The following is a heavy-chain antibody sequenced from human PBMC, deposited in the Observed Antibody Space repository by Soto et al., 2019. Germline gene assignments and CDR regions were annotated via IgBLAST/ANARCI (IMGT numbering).Heavy chain of an antibody. J-gene: IGHJ5*02. CDR1: GASISGFY. V-gene: IGHV4-4*07. CDR3: VRDGTKTLRDWFDP. D-gene: IGHD1-1*01. Sequence: PSETLSLTCTVSGASISGFYWSWIRKSAGKGLEWIGRIYATGSTDYNPSLKSRVMMSVDTSKKQFSLKLRSVTAADTAVYYCVRDGTKTLRDWFDPWGQGISVTVSS. CDR2: IYATGST.